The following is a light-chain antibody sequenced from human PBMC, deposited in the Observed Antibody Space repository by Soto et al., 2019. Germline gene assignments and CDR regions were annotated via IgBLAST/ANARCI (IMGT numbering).Light chain of an antibody. J-gene: IGKJ2*01. CDR2: GAS. Sequence: EIVLKQSPGTLSLSPGERATLSCRASQSFSSSSLAWYQQKPGQAPRLLVYGASNRATGIPDRFSGSGSGTDFTRTSSRLEPEDFAVYDCQQYGSSPPYTFGQGTKVEIQ. CDR1: QSFSSSS. CDR3: QQYGSSPPYT. V-gene: IGKV3-20*01.